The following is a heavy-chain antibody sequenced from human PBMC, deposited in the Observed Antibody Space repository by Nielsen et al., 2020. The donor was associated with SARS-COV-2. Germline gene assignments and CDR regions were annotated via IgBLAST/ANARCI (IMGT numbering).Heavy chain of an antibody. J-gene: IGHJ4*02. Sequence: GESLKISCAASGFTFSSYSMNWVRQAPGKGLEWVSSISSSSTYIYYADSVKGRFTISRDNAKNSLYLQLNSLSAEDTAFYYCGVATIGGWYDYWGQGTLVTVSS. CDR2: ISSSSTYI. CDR1: GFTFSSYS. D-gene: IGHD5-12*01. V-gene: IGHV3-21*01. CDR3: GVATIGGWYDY.